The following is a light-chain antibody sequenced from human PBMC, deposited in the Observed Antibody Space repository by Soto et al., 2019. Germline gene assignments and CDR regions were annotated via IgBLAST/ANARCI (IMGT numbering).Light chain of an antibody. Sequence: QSVLTQPPSASGTPGQRVIISCSGSSSNIGSHFVYWYQQLPKTAPKLLIYRNDQRPSGVPDRFFGSKSGSSASLAISGLRSEDEADYYCATWDDSLSIGVFGGGTQLTVL. CDR2: RND. CDR3: ATWDDSLSIGV. V-gene: IGLV1-47*01. CDR1: SSNIGSHF. J-gene: IGLJ3*02.